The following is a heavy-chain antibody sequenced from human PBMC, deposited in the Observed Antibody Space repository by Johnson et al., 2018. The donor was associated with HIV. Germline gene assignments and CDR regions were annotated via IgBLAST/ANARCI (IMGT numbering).Heavy chain of an antibody. Sequence: QVQLVESGGGVVQPGRSLRLSCAASGFTFSSYAMHWVRQAPGKGLEWVAFISHDERIEYYGDSVKGRFTISRDNPWNTLYLQMNNLTSEDTGAYYCAKSIVVVHVGDNDDAFDMWGLGTMVTVSS. V-gene: IGHV3-30*18. CDR1: GFTFSSYA. J-gene: IGHJ3*02. D-gene: IGHD2-21*01. CDR3: AKSIVVVHVGDNDDAFDM. CDR2: ISHDERIE.